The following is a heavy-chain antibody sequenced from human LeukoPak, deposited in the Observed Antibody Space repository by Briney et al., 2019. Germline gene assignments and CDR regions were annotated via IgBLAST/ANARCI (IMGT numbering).Heavy chain of an antibody. D-gene: IGHD2-15*01. J-gene: IGHJ3*02. CDR3: ARSHRRFFWWAKVKFSGAFDI. CDR1: GFTFSSYG. CDR2: IWYDGSNK. V-gene: IGHV3-33*01. Sequence: PGGSLRLSCAASGFTFSSYGMHWVRQAPGKGLEWVAVIWYDGSNKYYADSVKGRFTISRDNSKNTLYLQMNSLRAEDTALYYCARSHRRFFWWAKVKFSGAFDIWGQGTMVTVSS.